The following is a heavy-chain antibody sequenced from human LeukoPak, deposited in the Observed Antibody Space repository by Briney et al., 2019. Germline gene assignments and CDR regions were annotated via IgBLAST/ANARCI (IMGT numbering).Heavy chain of an antibody. D-gene: IGHD3-22*01. V-gene: IGHV3-21*01. CDR3: ARDHFYDSSGYYYGNTYYGMDV. CDR1: GFTFSSYS. J-gene: IGHJ6*02. Sequence: GGSLRLSCAASGFTFSSYSMTWVRQAPGKGLEWVSSISSSSSDIYYADSVKGRFTISRDNAKNSLYLQMNSLRAEDTAVYYCARDHFYDSSGYYYGNTYYGMDVWGQGTTVTVSS. CDR2: ISSSSSDI.